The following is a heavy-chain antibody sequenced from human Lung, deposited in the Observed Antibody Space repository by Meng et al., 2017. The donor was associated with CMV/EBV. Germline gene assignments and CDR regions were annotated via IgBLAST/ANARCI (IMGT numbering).Heavy chain of an antibody. J-gene: IGHJ6*02. CDR1: GFTFSSYA. V-gene: IGHV3-23*01. CDR3: AKGGVWTTRAKYYYGMDV. Sequence: GGSXRLXCATSGFTFSSYAMTWVRQAPGQGLEWVSAISGSGISTYYADPVKGRLTISRDNSEYTLYLQTNSLRAEATAVYYCAKGGVWTTRAKYYYGMDVWXQGTTVTVSS. CDR2: ISGSGIST. D-gene: IGHD4/OR15-4a*01.